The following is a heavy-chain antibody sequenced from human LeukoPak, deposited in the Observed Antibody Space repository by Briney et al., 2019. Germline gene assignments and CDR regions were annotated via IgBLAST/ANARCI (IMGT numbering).Heavy chain of an antibody. J-gene: IGHJ4*02. V-gene: IGHV4-39*01. CDR1: GGSISSSSYY. CDR2: IYYSGST. CDR3: ARHEIAAAAPHFDY. Sequence: SETLSLTCTVSGGSISSSSYYWGWIRQPPGKGLEWIGSIYYSGSTYYNPSLKSRVTISVDTSKNQFSLKLSSVTAADTAVYYCARHEIAAAAPHFDYWGQGTLVTVSS. D-gene: IGHD6-13*01.